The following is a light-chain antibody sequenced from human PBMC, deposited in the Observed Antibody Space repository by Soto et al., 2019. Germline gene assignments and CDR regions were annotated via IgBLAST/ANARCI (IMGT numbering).Light chain of an antibody. J-gene: IGKJ1*01. V-gene: IGKV3-20*01. CDR1: QSVTSNY. CDR2: RAS. Sequence: EIVLTHSPGTLSLYPCESATLSFSASQSVTSNYIAWYQQKPGQAPRLLIYRASTRATGIPDRFSGSGSGTDFTLTISRLEPEDFAVYHCQQYGTSPWTFGQGTKVDI. CDR3: QQYGTSPWT.